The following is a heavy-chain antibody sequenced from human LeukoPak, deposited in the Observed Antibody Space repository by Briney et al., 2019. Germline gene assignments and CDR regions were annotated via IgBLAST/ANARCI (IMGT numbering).Heavy chain of an antibody. V-gene: IGHV3-7*01. Sequence: GGSLRLSCEVSGLTFSTYWMTWVRQAPGKGLEWVASINQNGREKYYVDSVKGRFTISRDNAKDSLYLQMNSLRGEDTAVYYCARSLGDDWGQGTLVTVSS. CDR3: ARSLGDD. CDR1: GLTFSTYW. CDR2: INQNGREK. D-gene: IGHD3-16*01. J-gene: IGHJ4*02.